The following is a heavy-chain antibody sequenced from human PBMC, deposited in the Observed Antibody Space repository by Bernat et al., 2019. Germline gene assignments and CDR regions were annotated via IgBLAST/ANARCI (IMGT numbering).Heavy chain of an antibody. CDR3: ARSTSPLDSGSYLYSFDS. V-gene: IGHV3-33*01. D-gene: IGHD1-26*01. Sequence: QVQLVESGGGVVQPGGSLRLSCAASGFAFSTSDMHWVRQAPGKGLEWVAVIWHDGTNKYYPDSVKGRFTISRDNAKNTLYLQLNSLRADDTAVYFCARSTSPLDSGSYLYSFDSWGQRTLVTVSS. CDR2: IWHDGTNK. J-gene: IGHJ4*02. CDR1: GFAFSTSD.